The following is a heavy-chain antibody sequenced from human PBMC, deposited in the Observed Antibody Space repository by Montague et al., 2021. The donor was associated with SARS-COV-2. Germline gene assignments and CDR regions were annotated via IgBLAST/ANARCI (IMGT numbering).Heavy chain of an antibody. Sequence: SETLSLTCTVSVGSISNYYWTWIRQPPGKGLEWIGYIYDSGSAIYNPSLKSRSTISVDTSNNQFSLRLSSVTAADTAVYYCARAYCGGDCHVGPWGQGILVTVSS. CDR1: VGSISNYY. V-gene: IGHV4-59*01. D-gene: IGHD2-21*02. J-gene: IGHJ5*02. CDR2: IYDSGSA. CDR3: ARAYCGGDCHVGP.